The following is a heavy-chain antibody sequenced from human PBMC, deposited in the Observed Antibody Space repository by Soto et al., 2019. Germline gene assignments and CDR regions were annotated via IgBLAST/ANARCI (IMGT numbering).Heavy chain of an antibody. Sequence: SETLSLTCAVYGGSFSGYYWCWCRRPPGRGLQWMGAINRSGGTTYNPSLKSRVTISVDTSKNKFTLKLSSVTAAYTAVYYCASVWFGESNFDYWGQGTMVTVSS. CDR3: ASVWFGESNFDY. D-gene: IGHD3-10*01. CDR1: GGSFSGYY. CDR2: INRSGGT. J-gene: IGHJ4*02. V-gene: IGHV4-34*01.